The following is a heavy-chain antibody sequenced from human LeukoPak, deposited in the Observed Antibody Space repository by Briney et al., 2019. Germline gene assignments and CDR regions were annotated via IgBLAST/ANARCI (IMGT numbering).Heavy chain of an antibody. D-gene: IGHD3-3*01. Sequence: ASVKVSCKASGGTFSSYAISWVRQAPGQGLEWMGGIIPIFGTANYAQKFQGRVTITADESTSIAYMELSSLRSEDTAVYYCARVSALRFLEWSHPFDYWGQGTLVTVSS. CDR1: GGTFSSYA. CDR2: IIPIFGTA. CDR3: ARVSALRFLEWSHPFDY. J-gene: IGHJ4*02. V-gene: IGHV1-69*13.